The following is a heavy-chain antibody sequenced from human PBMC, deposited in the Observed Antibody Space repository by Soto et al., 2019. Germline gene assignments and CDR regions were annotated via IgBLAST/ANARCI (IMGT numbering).Heavy chain of an antibody. CDR2: IYYIGST. D-gene: IGHD3-22*01. V-gene: IGHV4-59*01. Sequence: PSETLPLTCTVSGGSISGYYWSWIRQPPGKGLEWIGYIYYIGSTNYNPSLKSRVTISVDTSKNQFSLKLSSVTAADTAVYYCARANYDSSGHDYWGQGTLVTVSS. CDR1: GGSISGYY. J-gene: IGHJ4*02. CDR3: ARANYDSSGHDY.